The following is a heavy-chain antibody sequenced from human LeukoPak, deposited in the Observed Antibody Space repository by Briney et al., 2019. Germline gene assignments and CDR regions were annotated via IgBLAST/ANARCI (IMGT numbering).Heavy chain of an antibody. Sequence: ASETLSLTCTVSGGSISSYYWSWIRQPPGKGLEWIGYIYYSGSTNYNPSLKSRVTISVDTSKNQFSLKLSSVTAADTAVYYCARGFVDTAMVRYFDYWGQGTLVTVSS. CDR2: IYYSGST. J-gene: IGHJ4*02. CDR3: ARGFVDTAMVRYFDY. CDR1: GGSISSYY. V-gene: IGHV4-59*12. D-gene: IGHD5-18*01.